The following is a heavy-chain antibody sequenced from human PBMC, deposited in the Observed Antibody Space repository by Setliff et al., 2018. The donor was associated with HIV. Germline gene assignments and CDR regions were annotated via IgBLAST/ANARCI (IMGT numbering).Heavy chain of an antibody. Sequence: TLSLTCTVSGGSISSGSYHWSWIRQPAGKGLEWIGRIYTSGSTNYNPSLKSRVTISVDTSKNQFSLKLSSVTAADTAVYYCASQYYYGSGSYLHYGMDVWGQGTTVTVSS. V-gene: IGHV4-61*02. D-gene: IGHD3-10*01. J-gene: IGHJ6*02. CDR3: ASQYYYGSGSYLHYGMDV. CDR2: IYTSGST. CDR1: GGSISSGSYH.